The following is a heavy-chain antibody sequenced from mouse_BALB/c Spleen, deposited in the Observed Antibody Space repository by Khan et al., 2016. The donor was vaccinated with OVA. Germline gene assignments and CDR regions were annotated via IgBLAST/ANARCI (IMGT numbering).Heavy chain of an antibody. V-gene: IGHV2-6*02. CDR2: IWSDGST. J-gene: IGHJ4*01. Sequence: QMQLEESGPGLVAPSQSLSITCTVSGFSLTSYGVHWVRQPPGKGLEWLVVIWSDGSTNYNSVLKPRLSISKDNSKSQVFLKMNSLQTDDTAIYYCARWFDGYSSLYAMDYWGQGTSVTVSS. CDR3: ARWFDGYSSLYAMDY. CDR1: GFSLTSYG. D-gene: IGHD2-3*01.